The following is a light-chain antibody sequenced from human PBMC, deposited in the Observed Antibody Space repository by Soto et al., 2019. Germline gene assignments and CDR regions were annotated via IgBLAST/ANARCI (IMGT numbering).Light chain of an antibody. CDR1: SSDVGAYNY. CDR3: SSCTTSNTLV. V-gene: IGLV2-14*01. CDR2: EVS. Sequence: QSVLTQPASVSWSPGQSITISCTGTSSDVGAYNYVSWYQQHPGKAPKLMIYEVSYRPSGVSNRFSGSKSGNTASLTISGLQAEDEADYYCSSCTTSNTLVFGTGTKVTVL. J-gene: IGLJ1*01.